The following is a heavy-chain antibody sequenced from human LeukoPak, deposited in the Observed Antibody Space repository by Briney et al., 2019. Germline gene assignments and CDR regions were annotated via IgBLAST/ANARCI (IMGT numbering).Heavy chain of an antibody. J-gene: IGHJ5*02. CDR1: GGTFSSYA. CDR2: IIPIFGTA. CDR3: ARVVPAAISPRTGFDP. D-gene: IGHD2-2*02. V-gene: IGHV1-69*13. Sequence: ASVKVSCKASGGTFSSYAISWVRQAPGQGLEWMGGIIPIFGTANYAQKFQGRVTITADESTSTAHMELSSLRSEDTAVYYCARVVPAAISPRTGFDPWGQGTLVTVSS.